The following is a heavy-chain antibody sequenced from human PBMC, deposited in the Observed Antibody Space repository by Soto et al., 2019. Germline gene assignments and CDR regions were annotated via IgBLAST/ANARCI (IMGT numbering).Heavy chain of an antibody. V-gene: IGHV4-39*01. CDR1: GGSISSSSYY. Sequence: SETLSLTCTVSGGSISSSSYYWGWIRQPPGKGLEWIGSIYYSGSTYYNPSLKSRVTISVDTSKNQFSLKLSSVTAADTAVYYCARRIAVAGLNYYYYYGMDVWGQGPTVT. J-gene: IGHJ6*02. CDR2: IYYSGST. D-gene: IGHD6-19*01. CDR3: ARRIAVAGLNYYYYYGMDV.